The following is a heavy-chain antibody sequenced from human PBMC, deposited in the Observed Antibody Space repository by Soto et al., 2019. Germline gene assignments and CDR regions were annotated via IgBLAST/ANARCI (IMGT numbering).Heavy chain of an antibody. Sequence: GGSLRLSCAASGFTFSSYWMSWVRQAPGKGLEWVANIKQDGSEKYYVDSVKGRFTISRDNAKNSLYLQMNSLRAEDTAVYYCARGIRLRPEYDSSGYYYVPLEYFDYWGQGTLVTVSS. V-gene: IGHV3-7*05. J-gene: IGHJ4*02. CDR2: IKQDGSEK. CDR1: GFTFSSYW. D-gene: IGHD3-22*01. CDR3: ARGIRLRPEYDSSGYYYVPLEYFDY.